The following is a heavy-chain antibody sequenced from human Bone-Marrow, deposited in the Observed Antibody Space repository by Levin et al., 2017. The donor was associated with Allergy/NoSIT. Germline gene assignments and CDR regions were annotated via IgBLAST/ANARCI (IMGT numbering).Heavy chain of an antibody. J-gene: IGHJ5*02. Sequence: PGGSLRLSCAASGFTFSSYAMHWVRQAPGKGLEWVAVISYDGSNKYYADSVKGRFTISRDNSKNTLYLQMNSLRAEDTAVYYCARDGERPNAGWFDPWGQGTLVTVSS. CDR3: ARDGERPNAGWFDP. D-gene: IGHD1-1*01. CDR2: ISYDGSNK. V-gene: IGHV3-30-3*01. CDR1: GFTFSSYA.